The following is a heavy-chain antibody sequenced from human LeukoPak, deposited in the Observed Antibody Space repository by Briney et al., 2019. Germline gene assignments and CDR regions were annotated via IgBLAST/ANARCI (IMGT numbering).Heavy chain of an antibody. CDR1: VYTFTPYY. J-gene: IGHJ4*02. V-gene: IGHV1-2*07. CDR3: ARDRIRSIAVAGTGLIDY. CDR2: INPNSGGT. Sequence: ASVRVSYTASVYTFTPYYMHWVRQAPGHGLEWRGWINPNSGGTNYAHKFQGRVTMTRDTSIRTAYMELSRLRYDDTAVSYCARDRIRSIAVAGTGLIDYWGQGTLVTVSS. D-gene: IGHD6-19*01.